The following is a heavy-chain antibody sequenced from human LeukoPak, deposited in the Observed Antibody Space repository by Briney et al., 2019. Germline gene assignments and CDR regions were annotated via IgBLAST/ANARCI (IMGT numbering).Heavy chain of an antibody. D-gene: IGHD6-13*01. CDR1: GFAFSSYV. Sequence: PGGSLRLSSAASGFAFSSYVMTWVRQAPGKGLEWVSGISGSGGSTYDADSVKGRFTVSRDNSKSTLYLQLNSLRVEDTAVYYCAKVDGVRAAPGRGRVDSWGQGTLVTVSS. V-gene: IGHV3-23*01. J-gene: IGHJ4*02. CDR3: AKVDGVRAAPGRGRVDS. CDR2: ISGSGGST.